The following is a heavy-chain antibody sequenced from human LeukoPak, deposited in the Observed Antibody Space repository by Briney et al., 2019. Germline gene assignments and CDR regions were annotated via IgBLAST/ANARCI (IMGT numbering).Heavy chain of an antibody. D-gene: IGHD3-16*01. CDR2: IYYGGST. J-gene: IGHJ5*02. Sequence: SETLSLTCTVSGGSISSSSSYWGWIRQPPGKGLEWIRSIYYGGSTYYNPSLKSRVTISGDTSKNQFSLKLSSVTAADTAVYFSPRVSGGSRGPTHNWFDPWGQGTMVTVSS. CDR1: GGSISSSSSY. CDR3: PRVSGGSRGPTHNWFDP. V-gene: IGHV4-39*07.